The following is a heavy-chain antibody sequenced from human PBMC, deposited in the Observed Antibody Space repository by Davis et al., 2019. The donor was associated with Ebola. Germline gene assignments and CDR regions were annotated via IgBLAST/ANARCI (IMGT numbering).Heavy chain of an antibody. Sequence: PSETLSLTCTVSGRSISSGDYYWSWIRQPPGKGLEWIGYVYYSGSTYYNPSLKSRVTISVDTSKNQFSLKLSSVTAADTAVYYCARVPGHYYYMDVWGKGTTVTVSS. V-gene: IGHV4-30-4*01. CDR2: VYYSGST. CDR1: GRSISSGDYY. J-gene: IGHJ6*03. CDR3: ARVPGHYYYMDV.